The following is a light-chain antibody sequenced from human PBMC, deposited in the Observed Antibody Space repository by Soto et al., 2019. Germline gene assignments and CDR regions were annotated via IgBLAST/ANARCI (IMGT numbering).Light chain of an antibody. V-gene: IGKV1-5*03. Sequence: DIQMTQSPSTLSASVGDTVTITCRASQSLTRWLAWYQQKPGKAPKLIFSKPSALQGGVPSRFSGSGSGTEFTLTISSLQPVDFATYYCQHYLDFRWTFGQGTRVEIK. J-gene: IGKJ1*01. CDR1: QSLTRW. CDR3: QHYLDFRWT. CDR2: KPS.